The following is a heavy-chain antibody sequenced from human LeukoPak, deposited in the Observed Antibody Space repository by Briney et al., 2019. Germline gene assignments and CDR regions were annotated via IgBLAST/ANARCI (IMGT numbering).Heavy chain of an antibody. CDR2: IYPDDSDT. J-gene: IGHJ4*02. Sequence: KVSCKGSGYSFTSYWIGWVRQMPGKGLEWMGIIYPDDSDTRYSPSFQGQVTISADKSISTAYLQWSSLKASDTAMYYCARERSSQGYFDFWGQGTLVTVSS. D-gene: IGHD6-6*01. CDR1: GYSFTSYW. V-gene: IGHV5-51*01. CDR3: ARERSSQGYFDF.